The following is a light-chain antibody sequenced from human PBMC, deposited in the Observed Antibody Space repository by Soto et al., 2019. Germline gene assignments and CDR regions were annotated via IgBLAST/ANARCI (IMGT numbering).Light chain of an antibody. CDR1: QSVLDRSDNQNY. CDR2: WAS. CDR3: QQYYSIPRT. V-gene: IGKV4-1*01. J-gene: IGKJ2*01. Sequence: DIVMTQSPDSLAVSLGERATINCKSSQSVLDRSDNQNYLAWYQQKPGQPPELLIYWASTRESGVPDRFSGSGSGTDFTLTISSPQAEDVAVYYCQQYYSIPRTFGQGTKLEIK.